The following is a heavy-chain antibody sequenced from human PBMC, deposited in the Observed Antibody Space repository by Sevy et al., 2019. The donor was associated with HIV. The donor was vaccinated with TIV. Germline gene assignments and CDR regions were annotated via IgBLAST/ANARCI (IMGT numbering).Heavy chain of an antibody. J-gene: IGHJ4*02. CDR1: GYIFTDYY. V-gene: IGHV1-2*02. CDR3: ASELVKGFDF. Sequence: ASVKVSCKASGYIFTDYYFHWLRQAPGQGPEWVGWISPNNGDTGSAQKFQGRITISRDTSTSTAYMDLTRLTSDDTAIYYCASELVKGFDFWGQGTLVTVSS. D-gene: IGHD3-3*02. CDR2: ISPNNGDT.